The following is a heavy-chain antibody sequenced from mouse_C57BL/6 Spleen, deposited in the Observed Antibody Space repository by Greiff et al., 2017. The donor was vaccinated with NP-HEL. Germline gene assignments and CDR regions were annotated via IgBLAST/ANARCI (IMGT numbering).Heavy chain of an antibody. CDR2: IHPNSGST. CDR1: GYTFTSYW. Sequence: QVQLQQSGAELVKPGASVKLSCKASGYTFTSYWMHWVKQRPGQGLEWIGMIHPNSGSTNYNEKFKSKATLTVDKSSSTAYMQLSSLTSEDSAVYYCASGYDYDVGVYAMDYWGQGTSVTVSS. V-gene: IGHV1-64*01. J-gene: IGHJ4*01. CDR3: ASGYDYDVGVYAMDY. D-gene: IGHD2-4*01.